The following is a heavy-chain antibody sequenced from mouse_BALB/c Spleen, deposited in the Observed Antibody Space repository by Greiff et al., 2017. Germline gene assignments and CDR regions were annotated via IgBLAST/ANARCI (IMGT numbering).Heavy chain of an antibody. J-gene: IGHJ3*01. CDR3: ARQLGLTAWFAY. Sequence: DVKLVESGGGLVQPGGSLKLSCEASGFTFSSYTMSWVRQTPEKRLEWVAYISNGGGSTYYPDTVKGRFTISRDNAKNTLYLQMSSLKSEDTAMYYCARQLGLTAWFAYWGQGTLVTVSA. D-gene: IGHD3-1*01. CDR2: ISNGGGST. V-gene: IGHV5-12-2*01. CDR1: GFTFSSYT.